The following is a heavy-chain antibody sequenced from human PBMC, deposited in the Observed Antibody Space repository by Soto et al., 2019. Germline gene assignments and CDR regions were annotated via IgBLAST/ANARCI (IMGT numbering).Heavy chain of an antibody. D-gene: IGHD5-18*01. CDR2: INPNSGGT. Sequence: ASVKVSCKASGYTFTGYYMHWVRQTPGQGLEWMGWINPNSGGTNYAQKFQGRVTMTRDTSISTAYMELSRLRSDDTAVYYCARILRGYSYGSGAFDIWGQGTMVTVSS. CDR3: ARILRGYSYGSGAFDI. CDR1: GYTFTGYY. V-gene: IGHV1-2*02. J-gene: IGHJ3*02.